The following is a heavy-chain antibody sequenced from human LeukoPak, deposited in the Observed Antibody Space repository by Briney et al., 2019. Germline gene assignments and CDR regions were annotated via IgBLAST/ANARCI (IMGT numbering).Heavy chain of an antibody. Sequence: SETLSLTCAVYGGSFSGYYWSWIRQPPGKGLEWIGEINHSGSTYYNPSLKSRVTISVDTSKNQFSLKLSSVTAADTAVYYCGRGVHYYYYYMDVWGKGTTVTVSS. CDR2: INHSGST. CDR3: GRGVHYYYYYMDV. CDR1: GGSFSGYY. V-gene: IGHV4-34*01. J-gene: IGHJ6*03. D-gene: IGHD3-10*01.